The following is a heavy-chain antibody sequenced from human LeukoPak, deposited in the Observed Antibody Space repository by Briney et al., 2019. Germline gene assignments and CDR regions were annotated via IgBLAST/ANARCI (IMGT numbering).Heavy chain of an antibody. CDR1: GGSISSYY. V-gene: IGHV4-59*01. Sequence: SETLSLTCTVSGGSISSYYWSWIRQPPGKGLEWIGYIYYSGSTNYNPSLKSRVTISVDTSKNQFSLKLSSVTAADTAVYYCARGVRLNLLYYYYYMDVWGKGATVTVSS. J-gene: IGHJ6*03. D-gene: IGHD1-14*01. CDR2: IYYSGST. CDR3: ARGVRLNLLYYYYYMDV.